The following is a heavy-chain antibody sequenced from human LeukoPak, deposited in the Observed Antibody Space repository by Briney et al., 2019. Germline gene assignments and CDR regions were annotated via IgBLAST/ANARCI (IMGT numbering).Heavy chain of an antibody. V-gene: IGHV3-30-3*01. J-gene: IGHJ4*02. CDR2: ISYDGSNK. Sequence: GRSLRLSCAAPGFTFSSYAMHWVRQAPGKGLEWVAVISYDGSNKYYADSVKGRFTIPRDNSKNTLYLQMNSLGAEDTAVYYCARTRDYYDSSGYNYWGQGTLVTVSS. D-gene: IGHD3-22*01. CDR1: GFTFSSYA. CDR3: ARTRDYYDSSGYNY.